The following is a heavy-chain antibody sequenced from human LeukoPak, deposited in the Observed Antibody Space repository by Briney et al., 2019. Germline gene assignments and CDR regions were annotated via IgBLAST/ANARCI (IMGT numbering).Heavy chain of an antibody. V-gene: IGHV4-34*01. CDR3: ARGNSGSYREFDY. J-gene: IGHJ4*02. CDR2: INHSGST. D-gene: IGHD1-26*01. CDR1: GGSFSGYY. Sequence: SETLSLTCAVYGGSFSGYYWSWIRQPPGKGLEWIGEINHSGSTNYYPSLKSRVTISVDTSKNQFSLKLSSVTAADTAVFYCARGNSGSYREFDYWGQGTLVTVSS.